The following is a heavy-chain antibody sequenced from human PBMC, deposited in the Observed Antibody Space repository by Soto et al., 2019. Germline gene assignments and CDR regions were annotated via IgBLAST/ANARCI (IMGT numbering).Heavy chain of an antibody. CDR1: DYSISNGNW. V-gene: IGHV4-28*01. CDR3: ARSEITGTTVRVYGMDV. CDR2: IFYSGST. D-gene: IGHD1-20*01. Sequence: QVQLQESGPGLVKPSDTLSLTCAVSDYSISNGNWWGWIRQPPGKGLEWIGYIFYSGSTFYNPSLKSRVIMSVDASKKQFSLKLSSVTAVDTAIYYCARSEITGTTVRVYGMDVWGQGTTVTVSS. J-gene: IGHJ6*02.